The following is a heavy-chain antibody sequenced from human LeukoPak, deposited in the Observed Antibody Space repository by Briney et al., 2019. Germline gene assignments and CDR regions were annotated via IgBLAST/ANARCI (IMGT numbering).Heavy chain of an antibody. J-gene: IGHJ3*02. CDR3: AKYMGVSPSSGWGGDAFDM. CDR1: GFTFSNYG. V-gene: IGHV3-30*18. D-gene: IGHD6-19*01. CDR2: ISYEGSNK. Sequence: QPGRSLRLSCAASGFTFSNYGMHWVRQAPGKGPEWVAVISYEGSNKYYGDSVKGRFTISRDNSKNTLYLQMNSLKTEDTAVYYCAKYMGVSPSSGWGGDAFDMWGQGTMVTVSS.